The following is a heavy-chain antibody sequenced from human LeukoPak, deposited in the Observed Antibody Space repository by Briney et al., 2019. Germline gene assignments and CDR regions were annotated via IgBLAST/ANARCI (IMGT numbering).Heavy chain of an antibody. CDR1: GGSISSYY. V-gene: IGHV4-4*07. D-gene: IGHD6-19*01. Sequence: SETLSLTCTVSGGSISSYYWSWIRQPAGKGLEWIGRIYTSGSTNYNPSLKSRVTMSVDTSKNQFSLKLSSVTAADTAVYYCARDRIAVAGMEYYFDYWGQGTLVTVSS. J-gene: IGHJ4*02. CDR2: IYTSGST. CDR3: ARDRIAVAGMEYYFDY.